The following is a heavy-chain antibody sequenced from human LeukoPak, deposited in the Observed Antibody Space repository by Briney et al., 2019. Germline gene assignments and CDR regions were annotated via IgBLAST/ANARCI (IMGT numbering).Heavy chain of an antibody. Sequence: PGGSLRLSCSASGFTFSRNAMHWVRQAPGKGLEYVSGISSNGGSTYYAGSVKGRFTISRDNSKDTLYLQMSSLRPEDTAVFYCVKDMGNGYGDFDAFDIWGQGTMVTVSS. J-gene: IGHJ3*02. CDR1: GFTFSRNA. D-gene: IGHD4-17*01. V-gene: IGHV3-64D*09. CDR2: ISSNGGST. CDR3: VKDMGNGYGDFDAFDI.